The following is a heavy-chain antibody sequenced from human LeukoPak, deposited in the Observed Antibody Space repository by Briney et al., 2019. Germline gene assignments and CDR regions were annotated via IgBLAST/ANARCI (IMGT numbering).Heavy chain of an antibody. CDR2: ISGSGGST. CDR3: AKLRQQLIDAFDI. D-gene: IGHD6-13*01. V-gene: IGHV3-23*01. Sequence: GGSLRLSCAASGFTFNTYTINWVRQAPGKGLEWVSAISGSGGSTYYADSVKGRFTISRDNSKNTLYLQMNSLRAEDTAVYYCAKLRQQLIDAFDIWGQGTMVTVSS. CDR1: GFTFNTYT. J-gene: IGHJ3*02.